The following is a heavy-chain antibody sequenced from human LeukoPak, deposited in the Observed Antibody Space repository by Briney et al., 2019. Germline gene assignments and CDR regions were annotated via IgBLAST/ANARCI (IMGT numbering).Heavy chain of an antibody. CDR2: ISGSGGST. J-gene: IGHJ6*02. D-gene: IGHD6-6*01. Sequence: GGSLRLSCAASGFTFSNYAMSWVRQAPGKGLEWVSAISGSGGSTYYADSVKGRFTISRDNSKNTLYLQMNSLRAEDTAVYYCAKDDSSSSYYYYGMDVWGQGTTVTVSS. CDR1: GFTFSNYA. CDR3: AKDDSSSSYYYYGMDV. V-gene: IGHV3-23*01.